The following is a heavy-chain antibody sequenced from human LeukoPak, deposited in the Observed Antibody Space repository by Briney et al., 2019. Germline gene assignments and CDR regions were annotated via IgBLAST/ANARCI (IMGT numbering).Heavy chain of an antibody. CDR3: ARAGRRRHLRAFDI. Sequence: PSETLSLTCAVYGGSFSGYYWSWIRQPPGKGLEWIGEINHSGSTDYNPSLKSRVTISVDTSKNQFSLKLSSVTAADTAVYYCARAGRRRHLRAFDIWGQGTMVTVSS. J-gene: IGHJ3*02. CDR2: INHSGST. CDR1: GGSFSGYY. D-gene: IGHD1-1*01. V-gene: IGHV4-34*01.